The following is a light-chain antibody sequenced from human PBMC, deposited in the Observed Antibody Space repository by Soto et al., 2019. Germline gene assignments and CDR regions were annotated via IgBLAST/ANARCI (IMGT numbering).Light chain of an antibody. CDR1: SSNIGSNT. J-gene: IGLJ3*02. CDR3: AACDDGLNGVL. CDR2: NNN. V-gene: IGLV1-44*01. Sequence: QSVLTQPPSASGTPGQRVTISWSGSSSNIGSNTVNWYHQLPGTAPKLLISNNNQRPSGVPDRFSGSKSGTSASLAISGLQSEDEDDYYCAACDDGLNGVLFGGGTKLTVL.